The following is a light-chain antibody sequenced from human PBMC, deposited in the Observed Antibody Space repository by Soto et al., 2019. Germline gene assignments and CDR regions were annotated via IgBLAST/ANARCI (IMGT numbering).Light chain of an antibody. CDR2: EVN. CDR3: CSYAGNSVI. Sequence: QSALTQPRSVSGSPGQSVTISRTGSSRDVGYYNYVSWYQQHPGKAPKLIICEVNQRPSGVPDRFSGSKSGNTASLTISGLQAEDEADYYCCSYAGNSVIFGGGTKLTVL. CDR1: SRDVGYYNY. J-gene: IGLJ2*01. V-gene: IGLV2-11*01.